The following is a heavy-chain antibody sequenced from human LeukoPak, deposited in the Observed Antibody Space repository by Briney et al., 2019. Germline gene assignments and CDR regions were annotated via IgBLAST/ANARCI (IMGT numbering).Heavy chain of an antibody. CDR1: GGSISSGNYY. D-gene: IGHD3-22*01. V-gene: IGHV4-61*02. CDR2: IYTSGST. CDR3: ARAPYYYDSSGYYFDY. Sequence: NTSETLSLTCTVSGGSISSGNYYWNWIRQPAGKGLEWIARIYTSGSTNYNPSLKSRVTISVDTSKNQFSLKLSSVTAADTAVYYCARAPYYYDSSGYYFDYWGQGTLVTVSS. J-gene: IGHJ4*02.